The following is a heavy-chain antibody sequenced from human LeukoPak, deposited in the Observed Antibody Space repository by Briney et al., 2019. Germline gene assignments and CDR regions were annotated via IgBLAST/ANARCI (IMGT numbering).Heavy chain of an antibody. Sequence: ASVKVSCKASGYTFTGYYMHWVRQAPGQGLEGMGWINPNSGGTNYAQKFQGWVTMTRDTSISTAYTELSRLRSDDTAVYYCARGAYYDILTGYYTILGFDYWGQGTLVTVSS. CDR3: ARGAYYDILTGYYTILGFDY. CDR2: INPNSGGT. D-gene: IGHD3-9*01. V-gene: IGHV1-2*04. J-gene: IGHJ4*02. CDR1: GYTFTGYY.